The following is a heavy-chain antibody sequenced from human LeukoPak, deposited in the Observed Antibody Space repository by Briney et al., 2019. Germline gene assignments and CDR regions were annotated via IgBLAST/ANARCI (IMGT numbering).Heavy chain of an antibody. CDR1: GFSFSSYA. V-gene: IGHV3-30*04. CDR2: ISYDGSNK. CDR3: ARDLVPKGPEYFQH. J-gene: IGHJ1*01. Sequence: PGGSLRLSCAASGFSFSSYAMHWVRQAPGKGLEWVTVISYDGSNKYYADSVKGRFTISRDNSRNTLYLQMNTLRAEDTAVYYCARDLVPKGPEYFQHWGQGTLVTVSS.